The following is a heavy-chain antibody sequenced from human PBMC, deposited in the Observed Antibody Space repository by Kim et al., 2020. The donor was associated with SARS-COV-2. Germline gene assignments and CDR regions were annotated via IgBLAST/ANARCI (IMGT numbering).Heavy chain of an antibody. CDR1: GFTFSSYS. Sequence: GGSLRLSCAASGFTFSSYSMNWVRQAPGKGLEWVSSISSSSSDIYYADSVKGRFTISRDNAKNSLYLQMNSLRAEDTAVYYCAGLGPNYYDSSGLLRVVGEWRMDVWGERDTVTVSP. J-gene: IGHJ6*04. V-gene: IGHV3-21*01. CDR3: AGLGPNYYDSSGLLRVVGEWRMDV. CDR2: ISSSSSDI. D-gene: IGHD3-22*01.